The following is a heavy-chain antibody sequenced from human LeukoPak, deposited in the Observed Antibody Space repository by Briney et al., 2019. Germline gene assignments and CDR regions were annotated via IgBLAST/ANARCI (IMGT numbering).Heavy chain of an antibody. D-gene: IGHD3-16*02. V-gene: IGHV5-51*01. CDR3: ARNLLPHDWGSYRGNWKFDP. CDR1: GYIITNYL. Sequence: GESLNISCKASGYIITNYLIGLGREMPGKRLGWVGVIYPNDSAMRDRQSFQSHATTSANESISTVYLQWSSLKASEHAMYYCARNLLPHDWGSYRGNWKFDPWGQGTLVTVSS. CDR2: IYPNDSAM. J-gene: IGHJ5*02.